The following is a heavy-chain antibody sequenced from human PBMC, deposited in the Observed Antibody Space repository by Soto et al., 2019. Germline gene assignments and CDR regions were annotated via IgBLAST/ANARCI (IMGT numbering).Heavy chain of an antibody. Sequence: GGSLRLSCAASGLTCISYAMSWVRQATGKGLEWVSAISGSGGSTYYADSVKGRFTISRDNSKNTLYLQMNSLRAEDTAVYYCARDPGKGYCSGGYCYAPDYWGQGTLVTVSS. V-gene: IGHV3-23*01. J-gene: IGHJ4*02. CDR3: ARDPGKGYCSGGYCYAPDY. CDR1: GLTCISYA. D-gene: IGHD2-15*01. CDR2: ISGSGGST.